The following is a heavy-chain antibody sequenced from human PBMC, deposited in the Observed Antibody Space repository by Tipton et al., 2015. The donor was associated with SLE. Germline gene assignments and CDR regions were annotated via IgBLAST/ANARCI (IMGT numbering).Heavy chain of an antibody. Sequence: SLRLSCAASGFTFSSYSMNWVRQAPGKGLEWVSIIYTSGSPYYADSVKGRFTISRDNSKNTVYLHMNSLRAEDTAVYYCAKTPGEWNYYYMDVWGKGTTVTVSS. V-gene: IGHV3-53*01. J-gene: IGHJ6*03. CDR2: IYTSGSP. CDR1: GFTFSSYS. D-gene: IGHD3-10*01. CDR3: AKTPGEWNYYYMDV.